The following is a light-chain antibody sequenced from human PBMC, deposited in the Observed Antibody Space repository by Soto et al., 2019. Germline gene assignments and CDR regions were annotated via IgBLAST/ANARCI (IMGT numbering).Light chain of an antibody. J-gene: IGKJ4*01. CDR3: QQTYSTPLT. CDR1: QSINTY. CDR2: AAS. V-gene: IGKV1-39*01. Sequence: DIQMTQSPSSLSASVGDRVTITCRASQSINTYLNWYQQKPGKAPKLLIYAASSLQSGVPSRFSGSGSGTDFTLTINSLQPEDFATYYCQQTYSTPLTFGGGTKVDIK.